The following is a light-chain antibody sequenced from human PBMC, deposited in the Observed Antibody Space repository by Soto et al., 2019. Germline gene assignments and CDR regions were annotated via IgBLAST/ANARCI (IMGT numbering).Light chain of an antibody. CDR1: QSISSW. J-gene: IGKJ1*01. CDR3: QQYNSFPT. V-gene: IGKV1-5*03. Sequence: DIQMTQSPSTLSASVGDRVTTTCRASQSISSWLAWYQQKPGKAPKLLIYKASSLESGVPSRFSGSGSGTEFTLTISSLQPDDLATYYCQQYNSFPTFGQGTKVEIK. CDR2: KAS.